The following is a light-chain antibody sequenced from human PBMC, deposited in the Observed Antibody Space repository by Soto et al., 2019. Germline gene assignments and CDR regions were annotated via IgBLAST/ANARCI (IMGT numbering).Light chain of an antibody. CDR2: DVS. CDR1: VGGYNY. J-gene: IGLJ1*01. V-gene: IGLV2-11*01. CDR3: CSYAGSSRI. Sequence: QSALTQPRSVSWSPGQSVTISCTGVGGYNYVSWYQQHPGKAPKFMIYDVSKRPSGVPDRFSGSKSGNTASLTISGLQAEDEADYFCCSYAGSSRIFGTGTQLTVL.